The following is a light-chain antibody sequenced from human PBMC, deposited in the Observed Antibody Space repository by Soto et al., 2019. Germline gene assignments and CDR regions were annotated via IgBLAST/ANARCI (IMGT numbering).Light chain of an antibody. J-gene: IGKJ5*01. CDR2: GAS. Sequence: IFLTQSPDTLSLSPWERATLSCRASQSVTNYIAWYQQRPGQAPRLLIYGASSRATGIPDRFSGSGSGTDFTLTISRLEPEDFAVYYCQQYGSSPPTITFGQGTRLEIK. CDR1: QSVTNY. CDR3: QQYGSSPPTIT. V-gene: IGKV3-20*01.